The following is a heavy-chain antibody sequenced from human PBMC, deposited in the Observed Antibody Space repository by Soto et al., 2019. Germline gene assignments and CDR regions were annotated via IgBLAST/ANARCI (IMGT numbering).Heavy chain of an antibody. V-gene: IGHV4-31*03. J-gene: IGHJ4*02. D-gene: IGHD6-13*01. CDR2: IYYSGST. CDR1: GGSISSGGYY. CDR3: ARVMEIAAGTFDY. Sequence: SETLSLTCTVSGGSISSGGYYWSWIRQHPGKGLEWIGYIYYSGSTYYNPSLKNRVTISVDTSKNQFSLKLSSVTAADTAVYYCARVMEIAAGTFDYWGQGTLVTVSS.